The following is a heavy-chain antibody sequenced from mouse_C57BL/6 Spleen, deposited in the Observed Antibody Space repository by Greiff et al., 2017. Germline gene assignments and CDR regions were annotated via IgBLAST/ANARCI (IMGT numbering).Heavy chain of an antibody. V-gene: IGHV5-4*03. Sequence: EVKLMESGGGLVKPGGSLKLSCAASGFTFSSYAMSWVRQTPEKRLEWVATISDGGSYTYYPDNVKGRFTISRDNAKNNLYLQMSHLKSEDTAMYYCARGPHLLLRTYFDYWGQGTTLTVSS. D-gene: IGHD1-1*01. J-gene: IGHJ2*01. CDR3: ARGPHLLLRTYFDY. CDR1: GFTFSSYA. CDR2: ISDGGSYT.